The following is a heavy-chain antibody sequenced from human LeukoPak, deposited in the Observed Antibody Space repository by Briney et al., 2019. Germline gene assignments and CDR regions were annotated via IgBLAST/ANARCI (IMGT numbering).Heavy chain of an antibody. CDR3: ASTNYYDSSGPYNDY. CDR1: GCTFTGYY. V-gene: IGHV1-2*02. D-gene: IGHD3-22*01. CDR2: INPNSGGT. J-gene: IGHJ4*02. Sequence: ASVKVSCKASGCTFTGYYMHWVRQAPGQGLEWMGWINPNSGGTNYAQKFQGRVTMTRDTSISTAYMELSRLRSDDTAVYYCASTNYYDSSGPYNDYWGQGTLVTVSS.